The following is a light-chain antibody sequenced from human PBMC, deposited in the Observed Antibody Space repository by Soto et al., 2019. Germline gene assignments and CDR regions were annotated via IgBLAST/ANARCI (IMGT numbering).Light chain of an antibody. Sequence: EIVMTQSPATLSVSPGEVATLSCRASQSVGSKLAWYQHKPCQAPRLLIFGVSTRANGVPARFSVRGSGTDFSLTISSLESEDFAGYYCQQYSDWPPDYTFGQGTKLEIK. V-gene: IGKV3-15*01. CDR3: QQYSDWPPDYT. J-gene: IGKJ2*01. CDR1: QSVGSK. CDR2: GVS.